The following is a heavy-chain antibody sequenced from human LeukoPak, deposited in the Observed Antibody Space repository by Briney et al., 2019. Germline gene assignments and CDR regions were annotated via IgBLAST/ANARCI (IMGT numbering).Heavy chain of an antibody. J-gene: IGHJ3*02. CDR2: INTDGSSP. Sequence: PGGSLRLSCAASGFTFSAYWMHWVRQAPGKGLVWVSRINTDGSSPTYAASVKGRFTISRDNAKNTLYLQMNSLRAEDTAVYYCATSRQDVLRFLEWLNAFDIWGQGTMVTVSS. V-gene: IGHV3-74*01. CDR3: ATSRQDVLRFLEWLNAFDI. CDR1: GFTFSAYW. D-gene: IGHD3-3*01.